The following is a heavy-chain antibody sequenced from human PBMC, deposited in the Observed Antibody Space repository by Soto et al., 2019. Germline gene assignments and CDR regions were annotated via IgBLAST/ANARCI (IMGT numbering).Heavy chain of an antibody. J-gene: IGHJ6*02. CDR3: AKDSPVDILTLGV. CDR1: GFTFSSYA. D-gene: IGHD3-9*01. Sequence: GGSLRLSCAASGFTFSSYAMSWVRQAPGKGLEWVSGISGRGGNTYYADSAKGRFTISRDKSKNTLYLQMNSLRAEDTAVYYCAKDSPVDILTLGVWGQGTTVTVSS. V-gene: IGHV3-23*01. CDR2: ISGRGGNT.